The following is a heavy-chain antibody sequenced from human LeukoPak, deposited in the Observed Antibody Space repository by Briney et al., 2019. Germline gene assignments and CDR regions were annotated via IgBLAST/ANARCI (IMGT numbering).Heavy chain of an antibody. D-gene: IGHD5-12*01. CDR1: AFTFSSYE. V-gene: IGHV3-48*03. CDR3: ARPQTSGYACGY. CDR2: ISGSGRTI. J-gene: IGHJ4*02. Sequence: GGSLRLSCAASAFTFSSYEMIWVRQAPGKGLECVSYISGSGRTIYYADSVKGRFTISRDNAKNSLYLQMYSLRAGDTAAYYCARPQTSGYACGYCGQGTLVTVSS.